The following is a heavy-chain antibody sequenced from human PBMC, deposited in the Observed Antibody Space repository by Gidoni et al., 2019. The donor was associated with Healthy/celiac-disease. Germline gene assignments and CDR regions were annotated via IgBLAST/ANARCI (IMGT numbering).Heavy chain of an antibody. CDR2: ISSSSSYI. J-gene: IGHJ5*02. V-gene: IGHV3-21*01. CDR3: ARDPGGWFDP. CDR1: GFTFSSYS. Sequence: EVQLVESGGGLVKPGGSLRLSCAASGFTFSSYSMNWVRQAPGKGLDWVSSISSSSSYIYYADSVNGRFTISRDNAKNSLYLQMNSLRAEDTAVYYCARDPGGWFDPWGQGTLVTVSS. D-gene: IGHD1-26*01.